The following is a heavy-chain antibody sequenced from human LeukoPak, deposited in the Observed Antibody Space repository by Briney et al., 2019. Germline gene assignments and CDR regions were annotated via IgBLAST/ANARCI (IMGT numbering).Heavy chain of an antibody. CDR1: GGSISSYY. CDR3: ARAPGYCSGGSCYAYYMDV. Sequence: PSETLSLTCTVSGGSISSYYWSWIRQPPGKRLEYIGYIYYSGSTYYNPSLKSRVTISVDTSKNQFSLKLSSVTAADTAVYYCARAPGYCSGGSCYAYYMDVWGKGTTVTVSS. J-gene: IGHJ6*03. V-gene: IGHV4-59*01. CDR2: IYYSGST. D-gene: IGHD2-15*01.